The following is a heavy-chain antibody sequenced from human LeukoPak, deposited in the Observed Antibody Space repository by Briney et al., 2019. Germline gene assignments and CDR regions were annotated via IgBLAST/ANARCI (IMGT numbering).Heavy chain of an antibody. J-gene: IGHJ4*02. Sequence: GGSLRLSCVTSGLTFRNYGMHWVRQAPGKGLEWVAVIWYDGTNKYYADSVKGRFTISRDNSKNTLYLQMNSLRAEDTAVYYCARIGGDRHPIEYWGQGTLVTVSS. CDR3: ARIGGDRHPIEY. D-gene: IGHD2-21*02. CDR1: GLTFRNYG. V-gene: IGHV3-33*01. CDR2: IWYDGTNK.